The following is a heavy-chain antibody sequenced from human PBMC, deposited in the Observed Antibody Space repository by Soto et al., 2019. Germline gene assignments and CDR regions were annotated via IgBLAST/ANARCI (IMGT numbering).Heavy chain of an antibody. V-gene: IGHV3-53*01. J-gene: IGHJ6*02. Sequence: GGSLRLSCAASGFTVSSNYRSWVRQAPGKGLEWVSVIYSGGSTYYADSVKGRFTISRDNSKNTLYLQMNSLRAEDTAVYYCARGYPEQDYYYYGMDVWGQGTTVPVSS. D-gene: IGHD3-16*02. CDR3: ARGYPEQDYYYYGMDV. CDR1: GFTVSSNY. CDR2: IYSGGST.